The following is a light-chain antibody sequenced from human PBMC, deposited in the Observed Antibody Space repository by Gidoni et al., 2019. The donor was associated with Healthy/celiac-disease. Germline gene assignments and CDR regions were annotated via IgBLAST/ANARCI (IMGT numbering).Light chain of an antibody. V-gene: IGKV3-11*01. CDR2: DAS. J-gene: IGKJ2*01. CDR3: QQRSNWPPRYT. Sequence: EMVLTQSPATLSLSPGERATLSCRASQSVSSYLAWYQQKPGQAPRLLIYDASNRATGIPARFSGSGSGTDFTLTISSLEPEDFAVYYCQQRSNWPPRYTFXQXTKLEIK. CDR1: QSVSSY.